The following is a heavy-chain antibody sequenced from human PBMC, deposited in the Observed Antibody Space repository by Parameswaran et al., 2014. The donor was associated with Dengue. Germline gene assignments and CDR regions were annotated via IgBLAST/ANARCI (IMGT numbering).Heavy chain of an antibody. D-gene: IGHD4-17*01. J-gene: IGHJ6*04. V-gene: IGHV3-74*01. CDR2: INSDGSST. Sequence: VRQAPGKGLVWVSRINSDGSSTSYADSVKGRFTISRDNAKNTLYLQMNSLRAEDTAVYYCARRGYGDYYYYGMDVWAKDHGHVSS. CDR3: ARRGYGDYYYYGMDV.